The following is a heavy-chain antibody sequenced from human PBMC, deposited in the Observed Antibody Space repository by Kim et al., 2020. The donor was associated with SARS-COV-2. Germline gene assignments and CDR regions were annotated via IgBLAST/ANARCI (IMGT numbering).Heavy chain of an antibody. J-gene: IGHJ4*02. D-gene: IGHD3-22*01. Sequence: GGSLRLSCAGSGFTVSSYYMTWVRQAPGKGLEWVSVIYTSGVTVNADSVKGRFTISRDDSKNTLYLQMNSLRVDDTAVYYCAKDDTSGYWHWCQGTLVT. V-gene: IGHV3-66*01. CDR2: IYTSGVT. CDR3: AKDDTSGYWH. CDR1: GFTVSSYY.